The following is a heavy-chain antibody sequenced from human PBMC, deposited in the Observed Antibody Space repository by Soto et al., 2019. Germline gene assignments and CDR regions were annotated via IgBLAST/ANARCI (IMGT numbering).Heavy chain of an antibody. CDR2: ISYDGSNK. CDR3: ARDVGILTGYPHSH. V-gene: IGHV3-30-3*01. Sequence: QVQLVESGGGVVQPGRSLRLSCAASGFTFSSYAMHWVRQAPGKGLEWVAVISYDGSNKYYADSVKGRFTISRDNSKNTLYLQVNSLRAEDTAVYYCARDVGILTGYPHSHWGQGTLVTVSS. CDR1: GFTFSSYA. D-gene: IGHD3-9*01. J-gene: IGHJ4*02.